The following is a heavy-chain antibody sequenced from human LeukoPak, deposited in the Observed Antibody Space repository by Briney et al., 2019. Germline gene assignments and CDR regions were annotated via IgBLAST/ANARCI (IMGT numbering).Heavy chain of an antibody. CDR1: GVSFSGYS. CDR2: TNHSGST. V-gene: IGHV4-34*01. D-gene: IGHD2-2*01. Sequence: PSETLSLTCAVYGVSFSGYSWSWIRQPPGKGLEWIGDTNHSGSTNYNPSLKSRITISVDTSKNQFSLKLSSVTAADTAVYYCARAPYCSSTSCRYFDLWGRGTLVTVSS. CDR3: ARAPYCSSTSCRYFDL. J-gene: IGHJ2*01.